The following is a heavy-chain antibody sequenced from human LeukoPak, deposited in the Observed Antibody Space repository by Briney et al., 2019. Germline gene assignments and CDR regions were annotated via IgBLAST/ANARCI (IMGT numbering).Heavy chain of an antibody. CDR1: GFTLSSYA. V-gene: IGHV3-30-3*01. Sequence: GGSLRLSCAASGFTLSSYAMHWVRQAPGKGLEWVAVISYDGSNKYYADSVKGRFTISRDNSKNTLYLQMNSLRAEDTAVYYCARDGTGRWLQLIFDYWGQGTLVTVSS. CDR3: ARDGTGRWLQLIFDY. J-gene: IGHJ4*02. CDR2: ISYDGSNK. D-gene: IGHD5-24*01.